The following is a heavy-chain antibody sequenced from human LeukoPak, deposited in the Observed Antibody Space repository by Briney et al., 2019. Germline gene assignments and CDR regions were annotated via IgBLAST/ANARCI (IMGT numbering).Heavy chain of an antibody. V-gene: IGHV4-59*01. CDR3: ARNSPALYYDY. CDR1: GGSISSYY. J-gene: IGHJ4*02. CDR2: IYYSGST. D-gene: IGHD2-21*01. Sequence: SETLSLTCTVSGGSISSYYWRWIRQPPGKGLEWIGYIYYSGSTNYNPSLKSRVTISVDTSKNQFSLKLSSVTAADTAVYYCARNSPALYYDYWGQGTLVTVSS.